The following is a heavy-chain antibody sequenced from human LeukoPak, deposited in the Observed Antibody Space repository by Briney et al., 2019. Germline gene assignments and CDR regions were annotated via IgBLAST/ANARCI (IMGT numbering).Heavy chain of an antibody. D-gene: IGHD3-10*01. CDR3: ARECSMVRGVTSGGGDGWFDP. Sequence: ASVKVSCKASGYTFTSYYMHWVRQAPGQGLEWMGIINPSGGSTSYAQKFQGRVTMTRDTSISTAYMELSRLRSDDTAVYYCARECSMVRGVTSGGGDGWFDPWGQGTLVTVSS. J-gene: IGHJ5*02. CDR1: GYTFTSYY. CDR2: INPSGGST. V-gene: IGHV1-46*01.